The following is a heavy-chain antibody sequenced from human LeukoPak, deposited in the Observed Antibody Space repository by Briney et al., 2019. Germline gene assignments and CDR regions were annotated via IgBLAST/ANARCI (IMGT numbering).Heavy chain of an antibody. J-gene: IGHJ5*02. Sequence: SETLSLTCTVSGGSITSSSYYWGWIRQPPGKGLEWIGRIYYGGSTFYNPSLKSRVTISVDTSKNQFSLNLSSVTAADTAVYFCARHDRLPSAGSRNCFDPWGQGTLVTVSS. D-gene: IGHD2-15*01. CDR1: GGSITSSSYY. V-gene: IGHV4-39*01. CDR2: IYYGGST. CDR3: ARHDRLPSAGSRNCFDP.